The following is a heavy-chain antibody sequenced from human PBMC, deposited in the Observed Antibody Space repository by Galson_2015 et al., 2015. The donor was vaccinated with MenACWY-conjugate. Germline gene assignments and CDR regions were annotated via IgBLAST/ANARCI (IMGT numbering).Heavy chain of an antibody. Sequence: GLEWVGRIRDRGHSHTTEYAASVKGRFTISRDESESSVYLQMNSLQSEDTAVYYCTRRMLGSTDGYDIWGQGTMVAV. J-gene: IGHJ3*02. V-gene: IGHV3-72*01. CDR3: TRRMLGSTDGYDI. D-gene: IGHD1-26*01. CDR2: IRDRGHSHTT.